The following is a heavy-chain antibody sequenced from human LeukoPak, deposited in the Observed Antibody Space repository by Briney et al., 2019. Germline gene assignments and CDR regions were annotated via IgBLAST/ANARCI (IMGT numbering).Heavy chain of an antibody. CDR3: ATPIAALGRGLAV. Sequence: PGASVKVSCKASGGTFSSYAISWVRQAPGQGLEWMGRIIPILGIANYAQKFQGRVTITADKSTSTAYMELSSLRSEDTAVYYCATPIAALGRGLAVWGKGTTVTVSS. J-gene: IGHJ6*04. D-gene: IGHD6-6*01. CDR2: IIPILGIA. V-gene: IGHV1-69*04. CDR1: GGTFSSYA.